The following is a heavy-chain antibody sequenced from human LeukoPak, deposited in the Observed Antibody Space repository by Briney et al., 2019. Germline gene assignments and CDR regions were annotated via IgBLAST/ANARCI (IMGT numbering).Heavy chain of an antibody. CDR3: TRYFDWSYYYYYYMDV. CDR1: GFTFGDYA. J-gene: IGHJ6*03. CDR2: IRSKAYGGTT. D-gene: IGHD3-9*01. V-gene: IGHV3-49*03. Sequence: PGGSLRLSCTASGFTFGDYAMSWFRQAPGKGLEWAGFIRSKAYGGTTEYAASVKGRFTISRDDSKSIAYLQMNSLKTEDTAVYYCTRYFDWSYYYYYYMDVWGKGTTVTVSS.